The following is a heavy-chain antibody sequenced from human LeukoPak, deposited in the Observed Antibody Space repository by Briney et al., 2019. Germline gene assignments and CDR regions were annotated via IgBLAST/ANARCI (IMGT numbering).Heavy chain of an antibody. CDR1: GFTFSRYW. J-gene: IGHJ4*02. V-gene: IGHV3-7*04. D-gene: IGHD3-22*01. CDR3: ARTFYFDARGSYPDC. CDR2: IKQDGGEN. Sequence: GGSLRLSCAASGFTFSRYWMTWVRQTPGKGLEWVVTIKQDGGENFYVDSVKGRFTISRDNAKNSLYLQMNSLRDEDTAMYYCARTFYFDARGSYPDCWGQGTLVTVSS.